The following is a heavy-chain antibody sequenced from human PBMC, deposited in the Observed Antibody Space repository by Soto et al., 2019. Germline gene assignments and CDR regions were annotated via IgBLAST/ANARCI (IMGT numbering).Heavy chain of an antibody. CDR1: GGSINTYY. D-gene: IGHD5-12*01. CDR2: IYYSGGT. V-gene: IGHV4-59*01. CDR3: ARGYVATIPGHYFDY. Sequence: SETLSLTCTVSGGSINTYYWNWIRQPPGKGLEWIGHIYYSGGTNYNPSLRGRVTISGDTSKNQFSLKLNSVTAADSAVYYCARGYVATIPGHYFDYWGQGSLVTVSS. J-gene: IGHJ4*02.